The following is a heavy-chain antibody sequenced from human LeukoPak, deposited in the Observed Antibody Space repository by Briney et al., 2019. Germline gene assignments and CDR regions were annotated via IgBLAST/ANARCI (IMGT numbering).Heavy chain of an antibody. CDR2: IYDSGNT. V-gene: IGHV4-59*01. CDR3: ARETKLMGYSSGLGFNY. D-gene: IGHD6-19*01. Sequence: SETLSLTCVVSGGSISPYYWSWIRQPPGKGLEWIGYIYDSGNTNYNPSLKTRVTISADTSKNQLSLNLTSVTAADTAVYYCARETKLMGYSSGLGFNYWGQGTLVTVSS. CDR1: GGSISPYY. J-gene: IGHJ4*02.